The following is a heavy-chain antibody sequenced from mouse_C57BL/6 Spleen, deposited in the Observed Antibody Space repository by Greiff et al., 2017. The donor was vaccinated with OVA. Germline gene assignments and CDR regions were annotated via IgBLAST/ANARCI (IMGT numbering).Heavy chain of an antibody. V-gene: IGHV1-72*01. CDR2: IDPNSGGT. CDR1: GYTFTSYW. Sequence: VQLQQPGAELVKPGASVKLSCKASGYTFTSYWMHWVKQRPGRGLEWIGRIDPNSGGTKYNEKFKSKATLTVNKPSSTAYMQLSSLTSEDSAVYYCARSVITTVVENYAMDYWGQGTSVTVSS. J-gene: IGHJ4*01. CDR3: ARSVITTVVENYAMDY. D-gene: IGHD1-1*01.